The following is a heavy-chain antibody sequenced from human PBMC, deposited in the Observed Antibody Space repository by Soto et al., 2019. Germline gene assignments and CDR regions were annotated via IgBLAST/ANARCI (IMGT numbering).Heavy chain of an antibody. V-gene: IGHV1-18*01. Sequence: QVQLVQSGAEVKKPGASVKVSCKASGYTFTSYGISWVLQAPGQGLEWMGWISAYTGNTNYAQKLQGRVTMTTDTWTSTAYMELRSLRSDDTSVYSCARGPDYGGDYYYYYYMDVWGKGTTVTVSS. CDR3: ARGPDYGGDYYYYYYMDV. CDR1: GYTFTSYG. J-gene: IGHJ6*03. CDR2: ISAYTGNT. D-gene: IGHD4-17*01.